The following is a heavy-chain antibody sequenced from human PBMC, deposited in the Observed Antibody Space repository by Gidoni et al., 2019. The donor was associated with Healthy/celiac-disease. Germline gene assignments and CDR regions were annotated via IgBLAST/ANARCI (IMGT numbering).Heavy chain of an antibody. D-gene: IGHD2-15*01. J-gene: IGHJ4*02. V-gene: IGHV3-23*01. CDR2: ISGSGGST. CDR3: ATPIVAATPYFDY. Sequence: EVQLLESGGGLVQPGGSLRLSCAASGFTFRSYAMSWVRQAPVKGLEWFSAISGSGGSTSYADSVKGRFTISRDNSKNTLYLQMNSLRAEDTAVYYCATPIVAATPYFDYWGQGTLVTVSS. CDR1: GFTFRSYA.